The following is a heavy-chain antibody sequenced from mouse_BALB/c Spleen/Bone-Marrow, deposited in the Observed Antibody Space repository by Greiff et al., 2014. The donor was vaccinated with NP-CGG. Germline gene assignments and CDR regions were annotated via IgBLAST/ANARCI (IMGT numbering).Heavy chain of an antibody. D-gene: IGHD2-10*02. CDR3: ARQLYGNYAY. CDR2: INPYNGGT. V-gene: IGHV1S30*01. Sequence: VQLQQSGPELVKPGPSVKISCKASGYSFTGYYMHWVTQSHGKSLEWIGEINPYNGGTSYNQKFKGKATLTVDTSSSTAFNELRSLTSEDSLVYYCARQLYGNYAYWGQGTLVTVSA. CDR1: GYSFTGYY. J-gene: IGHJ3*01.